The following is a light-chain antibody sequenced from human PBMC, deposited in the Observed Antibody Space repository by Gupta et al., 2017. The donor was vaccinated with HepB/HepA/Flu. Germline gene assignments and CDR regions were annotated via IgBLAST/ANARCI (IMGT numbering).Light chain of an antibody. V-gene: IGKV1-39*01. Sequence: DFQMTQSPSSLSPSVGDRVTITCRASQSIANYLNWYQQKPGKAPSLLIYTTSILQSGVPSRFSGSGSGTDFTLTISSLQPEDFATYYCQQSYASPPTFGQGTKVEIK. CDR2: TTS. CDR1: QSIANY. J-gene: IGKJ1*01. CDR3: QQSYASPPT.